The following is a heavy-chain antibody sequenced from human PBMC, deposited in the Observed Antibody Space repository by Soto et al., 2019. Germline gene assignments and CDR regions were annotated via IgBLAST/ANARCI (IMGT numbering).Heavy chain of an antibody. Sequence: ASVKISCKASGYTFTGYYMHWVRQAPGQGLEWMGWINPNSGGTNYAQKFQGRVTMTRDTSISTAYMELSRLRSDDTAVYYCARGGRYCSSTSCYYYYGLDVWGQGTTVTVSS. CDR1: GYTFTGYY. J-gene: IGHJ6*02. CDR3: ARGGRYCSSTSCYYYYGLDV. D-gene: IGHD2-2*01. CDR2: INPNSGGT. V-gene: IGHV1-2*02.